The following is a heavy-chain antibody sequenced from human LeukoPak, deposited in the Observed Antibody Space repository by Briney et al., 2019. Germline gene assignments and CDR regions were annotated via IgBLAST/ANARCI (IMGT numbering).Heavy chain of an antibody. CDR1: GGSFSGYY. CDR2: INHSGST. D-gene: IGHD3-22*01. J-gene: IGHJ3*02. CDR3: ARGYVGYYYDSSGWAFDI. V-gene: IGHV4-34*01. Sequence: SETLSLTCAVYGGSFSGYYWSWIRQPPGKGLEWIGEINHSGSTNYNPSLKRRVTISVDTSKNQFSLRLSSVTAADTAVYYCARGYVGYYYDSSGWAFDIWGQGTMVTVPS.